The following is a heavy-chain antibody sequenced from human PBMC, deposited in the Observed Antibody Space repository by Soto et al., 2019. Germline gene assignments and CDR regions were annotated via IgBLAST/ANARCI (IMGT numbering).Heavy chain of an antibody. Sequence: EVLLVESGGGVVRPGGSLRLSCAASGFTFDDYGMTWVRQAPGKGLEWVSGINWSGGSRGYADSVKGRFTISRDNAKRVLYLEMNSLRAEDTASYYCAKFVCIRTSCPSHYFQYMDVWGKGTTVTVSS. J-gene: IGHJ6*03. CDR2: INWSGGSR. V-gene: IGHV3-20*04. CDR1: GFTFDDYG. CDR3: AKFVCIRTSCPSHYFQYMDV. D-gene: IGHD1-20*01.